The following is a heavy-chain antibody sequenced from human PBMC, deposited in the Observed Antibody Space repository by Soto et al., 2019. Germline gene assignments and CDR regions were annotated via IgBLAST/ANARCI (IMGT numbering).Heavy chain of an antibody. V-gene: IGHV4-59*08. CDR2: IYYSGST. D-gene: IGHD6-19*01. J-gene: IGHJ4*02. CDR3: ARHARREQWLVDY. Sequence: KTSETLSLTSTVSGGSISSYYWGWIRQPPGKGLEWIGYIYYSGSTNYNPSLKSRVTISVDTSKNQFSLKLSSVTAADTAVYYCARHARREQWLVDYWGQGTLVTVSS. CDR1: GGSISSYY.